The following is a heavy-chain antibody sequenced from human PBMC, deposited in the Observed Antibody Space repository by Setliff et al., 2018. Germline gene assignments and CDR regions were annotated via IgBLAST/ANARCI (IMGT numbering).Heavy chain of an antibody. Sequence: PSETLSLTCTVSGGSISSYYWSWIRQPPGKGLEWIGYIYTSGSTNYNPSLKSRVTISVDTSKNQFSLKLSSVTAADTAVYYCARARSLDFDYWGQGMLVTVSS. J-gene: IGHJ4*02. CDR2: IYTSGST. V-gene: IGHV4-4*08. CDR1: GGSISSYY. CDR3: ARARSLDFDY.